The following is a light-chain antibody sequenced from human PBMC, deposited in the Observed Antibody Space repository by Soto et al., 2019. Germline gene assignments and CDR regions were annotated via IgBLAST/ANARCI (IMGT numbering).Light chain of an antibody. CDR1: SSDVGSYNL. CDR3: YSYAGSGTWV. Sequence: QSALTQPASVSGSPGQSITISCTGSSSDVGSYNLVSWYQQHPGKAPKFMIYEGSKRPSGVSNRFSGSKSGNTASLTISGLQAEDEADYYCYSYAGSGTWVFGGGTKLTVL. J-gene: IGLJ3*02. V-gene: IGLV2-23*01. CDR2: EGS.